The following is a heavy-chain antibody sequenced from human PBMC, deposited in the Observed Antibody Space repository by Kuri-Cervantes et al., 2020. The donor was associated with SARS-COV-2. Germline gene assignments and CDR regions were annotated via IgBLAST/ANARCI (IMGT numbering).Heavy chain of an antibody. Sequence: SETWSLTCAVPGYSISSGYYWGWIRQPPGKWLECIGSIYHSGSTYYNPSLKSRVAISVDTSKNQFSLKLSSVTAADTAVYYCARDLVTIFGVGEQDIDIWGQGTMVTVSS. D-gene: IGHD3-3*01. V-gene: IGHV4-38-2*02. CDR1: GYSISSGYY. J-gene: IGHJ3*02. CDR3: ARDLVTIFGVGEQDIDI. CDR2: IYHSGST.